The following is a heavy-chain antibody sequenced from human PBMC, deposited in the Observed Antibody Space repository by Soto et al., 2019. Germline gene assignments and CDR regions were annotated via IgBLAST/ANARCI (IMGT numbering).Heavy chain of an antibody. D-gene: IGHD6-13*01. Sequence: QLQLQESGPGLVKPSETLSLTCTVSGGSISSSSYYWGWIRQPPGKGLEWIGSIYYSGSTYYNPSLKSRVTISVDTSKNHFALKRSSVTAADTAVYYCARLEAAAANFDYWGQGTLVTVSS. V-gene: IGHV4-39*02. CDR1: GGSISSSSYY. CDR2: IYYSGST. CDR3: ARLEAAAANFDY. J-gene: IGHJ4*02.